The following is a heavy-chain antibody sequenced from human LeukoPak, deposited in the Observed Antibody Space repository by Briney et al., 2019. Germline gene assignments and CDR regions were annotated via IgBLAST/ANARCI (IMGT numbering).Heavy chain of an antibody. D-gene: IGHD5-12*01. Sequence: SETLSLTCAVSGYSISSAYYWGWIRQPPGKGLEWIGSIYHSGSTYYNPSLKSRVTISVDTSKNQFSLKLSSVTAADTAVYYCTRTLGYSGYDGVSLWGKGTTVTVSS. J-gene: IGHJ6*04. CDR1: GYSISSAYY. CDR2: IYHSGST. CDR3: TRTLGYSGYDGVSL. V-gene: IGHV4-38-2*01.